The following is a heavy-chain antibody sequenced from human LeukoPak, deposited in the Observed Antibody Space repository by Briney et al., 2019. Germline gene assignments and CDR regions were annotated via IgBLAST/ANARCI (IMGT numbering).Heavy chain of an antibody. D-gene: IGHD3-22*01. J-gene: IGHJ4*02. CDR2: ISSSGSTI. CDR3: ARDASYYYDSSGYYGY. CDR1: GFTFSDYY. V-gene: IGHV3-11*01. Sequence: PGGSLRLSCAASGFTFSDYYMSWIRQAPGKGLEWVSYISSSGSTIYYADSVKGRFIISRDNAKNSLYLQMNSLRAEDTAVYYCARDASYYYDSSGYYGYWGQGTLVTVSS.